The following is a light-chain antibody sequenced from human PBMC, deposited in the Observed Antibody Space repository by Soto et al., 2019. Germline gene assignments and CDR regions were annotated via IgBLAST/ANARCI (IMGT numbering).Light chain of an antibody. CDR1: QSVSSN. CDR3: QQYNNWPPPIT. Sequence: EIVMTQSPATLSVSPGERATLSYRASQSVSSNLAWYQQKPGQAPRLLIYGASTRATGIPARFSGSGSGTEFTLTISSLQSEDFAVYYCQQYNNWPPPITFGQGTRLEIK. V-gene: IGKV3-15*01. CDR2: GAS. J-gene: IGKJ5*01.